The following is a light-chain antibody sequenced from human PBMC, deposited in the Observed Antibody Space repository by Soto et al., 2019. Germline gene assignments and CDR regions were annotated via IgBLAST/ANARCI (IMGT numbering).Light chain of an antibody. J-gene: IGKJ1*01. CDR2: DAS. V-gene: IGKV1-17*01. Sequence: IQVTQSPSSLSASVGDRVTITCRASQGIRNELSWYQQKPGKAPKVLIYDASSLQSGVPSRFSGSGSGTEFTLTISSLQPEDFAIYYCQQYNSYSPWTFGQGTKVDIK. CDR1: QGIRNE. CDR3: QQYNSYSPWT.